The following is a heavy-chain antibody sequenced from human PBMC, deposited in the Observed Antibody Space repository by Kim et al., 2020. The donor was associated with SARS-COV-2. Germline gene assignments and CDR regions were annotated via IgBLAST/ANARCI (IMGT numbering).Heavy chain of an antibody. CDR1: GFTFSDSW. CDR2: INTNGRDT. Sequence: GGSLRLSCVTSGFTFSDSWMHWVRQAPGNGLVWVSRINTNGRDTHYADSVKGRFTISRDNAKNTLYLQMNSLRAEDTALYYCARVGAETNIFDYWGQGTRVPV. D-gene: IGHD1-7*01. CDR3: ARVGAETNIFDY. J-gene: IGHJ4*02. V-gene: IGHV3-74*01.